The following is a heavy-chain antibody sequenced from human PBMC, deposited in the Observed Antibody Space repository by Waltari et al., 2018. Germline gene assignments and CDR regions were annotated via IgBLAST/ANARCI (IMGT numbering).Heavy chain of an antibody. Sequence: QVQLVESGGGVVKPGGYLRLSCAESGLTFSSYGMHWVRQAPGTGLEWVAFIRYDASNTYDAYAVKCRFTISRDNSKNTLYLQMNSLRAEDTAMYYCAKDPTGYYVLYCYGMDVWGQGTTVTVSS. J-gene: IGHJ6*02. D-gene: IGHD4-17*01. CDR1: GLTFSSYG. V-gene: IGHV3-30*02. CDR3: AKDPTGYYVLYCYGMDV. CDR2: IRYDASNT.